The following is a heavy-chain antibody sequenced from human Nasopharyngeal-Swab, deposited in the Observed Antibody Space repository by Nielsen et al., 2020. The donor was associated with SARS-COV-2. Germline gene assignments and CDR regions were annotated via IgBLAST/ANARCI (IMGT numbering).Heavy chain of an antibody. V-gene: IGHV4-39*01. D-gene: IGHD3-10*01. CDR2: IYYSGST. J-gene: IGHJ4*02. Sequence: SETLSLTCTVSGGSISSSSYYWGWIRQPPGKGLEWIGSIYYSGSTYYNPSLKSRVTISVDTSENQFSLKLSSVTAADTAVYYCARRGYGSGSSKYYFDYWGQGTLVTVSS. CDR1: GGSISSSSYY. CDR3: ARRGYGSGSSKYYFDY.